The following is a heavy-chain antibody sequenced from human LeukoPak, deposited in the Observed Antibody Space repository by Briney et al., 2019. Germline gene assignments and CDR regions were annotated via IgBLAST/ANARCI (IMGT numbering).Heavy chain of an antibody. V-gene: IGHV1-18*01. CDR2: ISAYNGNT. Sequence: ASVKVSSKASRYTFTIYGISWVRQALVQGLEWMGWISAYNGNTNYAQKLQGRVTMTTDTSTSTAYMELRSLRSDDTAVYYCARDHFYSGIYYDWGQGTLVTVS. J-gene: IGHJ4*02. D-gene: IGHD1-26*01. CDR1: RYTFTIYG. CDR3: ARDHFYSGIYYD.